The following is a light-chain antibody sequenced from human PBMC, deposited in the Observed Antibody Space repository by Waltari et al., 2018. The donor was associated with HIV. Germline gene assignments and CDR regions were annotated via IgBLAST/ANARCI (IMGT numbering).Light chain of an antibody. Sequence: DIQMTKSPSSLSASVGDRVTSSCRASQSINTYLNWYQQKPGEAPKLLIYTTSTLQSGVPSRFSGSGSGTDFTLTISSLQPEDFATYYCQQSFNNPRAFGQGTKVEI. J-gene: IGKJ1*01. CDR3: QQSFNNPRA. CDR2: TTS. CDR1: QSINTY. V-gene: IGKV1-39*01.